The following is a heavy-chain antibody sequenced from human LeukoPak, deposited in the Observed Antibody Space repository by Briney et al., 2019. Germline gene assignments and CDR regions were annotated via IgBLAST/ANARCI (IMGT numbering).Heavy chain of an antibody. D-gene: IGHD3-16*01. CDR1: GFSFSSHW. V-gene: IGHV3-74*01. Sequence: GGSLRLSCAASGFSFSSHWMHWVRQTPGKGLVWISRIKNDGSSASYADSVKGRLTISRANAKSMLFLQINSLSAEDTAVYYCAREHVLAEFFDYWGRGTLVTVSS. CDR3: AREHVLAEFFDY. CDR2: IKNDGSSA. J-gene: IGHJ4*02.